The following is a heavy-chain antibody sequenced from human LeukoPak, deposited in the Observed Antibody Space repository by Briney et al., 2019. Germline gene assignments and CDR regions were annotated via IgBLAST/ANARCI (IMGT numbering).Heavy chain of an antibody. J-gene: IGHJ5*02. CDR2: ISYSGTT. Sequence: SEPLSLTCTVSGGPISSQYWRWTRQPPGGGLEWIGYISYSGTTKYNPSLKSRVTISVDTSKSQFSLKLNSVTAADTSVYYCARLRFLEWLFPWFDPWGQGTLVTVSS. CDR1: GGPISSQY. V-gene: IGHV4-59*08. D-gene: IGHD3-3*01. CDR3: ARLRFLEWLFPWFDP.